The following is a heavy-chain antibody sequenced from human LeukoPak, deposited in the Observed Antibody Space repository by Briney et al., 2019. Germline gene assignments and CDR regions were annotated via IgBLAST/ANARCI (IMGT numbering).Heavy chain of an antibody. D-gene: IGHD3-10*01. Sequence: PSQTLSLTCTVSGGSISSGGYYWSWIRQPPGKGLEWIGYIYHSGSTYYNPSLKSRVTISVDRSKNQFSLKLSSVTAADTAVYYCARTIYGSGSYKDYYYMDVWGKGTTVTVSS. CDR2: IYHSGST. V-gene: IGHV4-30-2*01. CDR1: GGSISSGGYY. J-gene: IGHJ6*03. CDR3: ARTIYGSGSYKDYYYMDV.